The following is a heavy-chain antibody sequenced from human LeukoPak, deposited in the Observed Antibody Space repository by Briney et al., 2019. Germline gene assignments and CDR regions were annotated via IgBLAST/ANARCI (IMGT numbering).Heavy chain of an antibody. CDR3: ARNKLAIAVAEDPFDY. CDR2: INHRGST. J-gene: IGHJ4*02. CDR1: GGSFSDYY. V-gene: IGHV4-34*01. D-gene: IGHD6-19*01. Sequence: SETLSLTCAVYGGSFSDYYWSWIRQPPGKGLEWIGEINHRGSTNDNPSLKSRVTISVDTSKSQFSLKLSSVTAADTAVYYCARNKLAIAVAEDPFDYWGQGTLVTVSS.